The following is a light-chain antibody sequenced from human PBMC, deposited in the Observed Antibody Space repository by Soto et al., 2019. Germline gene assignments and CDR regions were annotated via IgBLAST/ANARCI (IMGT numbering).Light chain of an antibody. CDR3: CSYAGSYTLV. J-gene: IGLJ2*01. V-gene: IGLV2-11*01. CDR1: SSDVGGYNY. CDR2: DVS. Sequence: QSAVTQPRSVSGSPGQSVTISCTGTSSDVGGYNYVSWYQQHPGKAPKLMIYDVSKRPSGVPDRFSGSKSGNTASLTISGLQAEDEADYYGCSYAGSYTLVFGGGTKLTVL.